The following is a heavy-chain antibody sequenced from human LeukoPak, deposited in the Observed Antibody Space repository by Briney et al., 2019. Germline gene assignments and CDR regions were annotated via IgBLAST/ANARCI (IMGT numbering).Heavy chain of an antibody. Sequence: PGGSLRLSCAASGFTFSNYAMSWVRQAPGKGLEWVSVISGSGGSTYYADSVKGRFTISRDNPKNTLYLQMNSLRAEDTAVYYCARDPPLQSGSYYYYGMDVWGQGTTVTVSS. CDR3: ARDPPLQSGSYYYYGMDV. V-gene: IGHV3-23*01. J-gene: IGHJ6*02. CDR1: GFTFSNYA. CDR2: ISGSGGST. D-gene: IGHD4-11*01.